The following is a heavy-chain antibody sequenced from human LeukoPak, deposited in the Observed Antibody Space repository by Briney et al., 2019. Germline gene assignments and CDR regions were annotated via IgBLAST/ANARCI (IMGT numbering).Heavy chain of an antibody. V-gene: IGHV3-7*05. Sequence: GGSLRLSCAASGFTFSSYWMSWVRQAPGKGLEGVANIKQDGSEKYYVDSVKGRFTISRDNAENSLYLQMNSLRAEDTAVYHCARDWAGPFDYWGQGTLVTVSS. CDR3: ARDWAGPFDY. CDR1: GFTFSSYW. D-gene: IGHD6-19*01. CDR2: IKQDGSEK. J-gene: IGHJ4*02.